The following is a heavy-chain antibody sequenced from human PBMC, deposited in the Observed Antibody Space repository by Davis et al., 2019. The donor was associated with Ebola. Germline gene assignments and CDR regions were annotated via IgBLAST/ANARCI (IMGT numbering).Heavy chain of an antibody. J-gene: IGHJ6*02. CDR1: GGTFSSDG. Sequence: AASVQVSCKASGGTFSSDGISWVRQAPGQGREWMGGIIPIVGIANYVTKFQGRVTITADKSTSTATMEVNSLRSEDTAVYYCARGGTWNLDNGIDVWGQGTTVTVSS. CDR2: IIPIVGIA. D-gene: IGHD1-1*01. CDR3: ARGGTWNLDNGIDV. V-gene: IGHV1-69*10.